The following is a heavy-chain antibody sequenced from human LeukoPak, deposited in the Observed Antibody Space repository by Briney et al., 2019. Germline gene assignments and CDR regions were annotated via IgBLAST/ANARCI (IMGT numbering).Heavy chain of an antibody. J-gene: IGHJ5*02. CDR2: ISAYNGNT. D-gene: IGHD6-19*01. V-gene: IGHV1-18*01. CDR1: GYTFTSYG. Sequence: ASVKVSCKASGYTFTSYGISWVRQAPGQGLDWMGWISAYNGNTNYAQKLQGRVTMTTDTSTSTAYMELRSLRSDDTAVYYCAREWDSSGWYNWFDPCGQGTLVTVSS. CDR3: AREWDSSGWYNWFDP.